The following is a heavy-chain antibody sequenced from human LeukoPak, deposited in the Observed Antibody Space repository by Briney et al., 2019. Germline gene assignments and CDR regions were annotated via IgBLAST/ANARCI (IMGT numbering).Heavy chain of an antibody. CDR2: ISAYNGNT. Sequence: ASVKVSCKASGYTFTSYDINWVRQAPGQGLEWMGWISAYNGNTNYAQKLQGRVTMTTDTSTSTAYMELRSLRSDDTAVYYCAGTSTPGGYYFDYWGQGTLVTVSS. J-gene: IGHJ4*02. V-gene: IGHV1-18*01. D-gene: IGHD3-10*01. CDR1: GYTFTSYD. CDR3: AGTSTPGGYYFDY.